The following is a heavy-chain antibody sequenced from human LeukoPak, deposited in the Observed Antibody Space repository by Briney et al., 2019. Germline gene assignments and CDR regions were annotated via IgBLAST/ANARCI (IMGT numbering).Heavy chain of an antibody. CDR3: AKDHWALGGSYYYDY. Sequence: GGSLRLSCAASGFTFSSNAMSWVRQAPGKGLEWVSAISGSGGSTYYADSVKGRFTISRDNSKNTLYLQMNSLRAEDTAVYYCAKDHWALGGSYYYDYWGQGTLVTVSS. CDR1: GFTFSSNA. D-gene: IGHD1-26*01. CDR2: ISGSGGST. V-gene: IGHV3-23*01. J-gene: IGHJ4*02.